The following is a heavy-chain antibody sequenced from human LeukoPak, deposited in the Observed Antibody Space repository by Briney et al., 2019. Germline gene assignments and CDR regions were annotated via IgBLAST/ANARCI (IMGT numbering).Heavy chain of an antibody. Sequence: ASVTVSLTSSGYTFTVYYMHWVRQGPGQGLEWVGWINPNSGGTNYAQKFQGRVTMTRDTSISTAYMEPSRLRSDDTAVYYSARAPIPYYYDSSGYPLFDYWGRGTLVTVSS. J-gene: IGHJ4*02. D-gene: IGHD3-22*01. CDR2: INPNSGGT. CDR1: GYTFTVYY. V-gene: IGHV1-2*02. CDR3: ARAPIPYYYDSSGYPLFDY.